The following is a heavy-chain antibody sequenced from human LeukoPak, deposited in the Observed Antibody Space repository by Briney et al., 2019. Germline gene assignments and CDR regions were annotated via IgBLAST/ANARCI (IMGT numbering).Heavy chain of an antibody. Sequence: GGSLRLSCAASGFTFSSYAMSWVRQAPGKGLEWVSAISGSGGSTYYADSVKGRFTISRDNSKNTLYLQMNSLRAEDTAVYYCAKSLGSGIYYYYMDVWGKGTTVTVSS. V-gene: IGHV3-23*01. J-gene: IGHJ6*03. D-gene: IGHD3-10*01. CDR1: GFTFSSYA. CDR3: AKSLGSGIYYYYMDV. CDR2: ISGSGGST.